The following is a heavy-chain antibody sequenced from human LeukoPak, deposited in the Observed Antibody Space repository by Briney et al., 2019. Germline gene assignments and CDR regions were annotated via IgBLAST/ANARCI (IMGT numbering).Heavy chain of an antibody. J-gene: IGHJ4*02. CDR2: INWDSDSI. CDR3: ARDRFLRRPEPADY. V-gene: IGHV3-9*01. D-gene: IGHD1-14*01. CDR1: GFTFDDYA. Sequence: TGGSLRLSCAVSGFTFDDYAMHWVRQVPGKGLEWVSGINWDSDSIGYAVRGRFTISRDNAKNSLYLQMNSLRVEDTALYYCARDRFLRRPEPADYWGQGTLVTVSS.